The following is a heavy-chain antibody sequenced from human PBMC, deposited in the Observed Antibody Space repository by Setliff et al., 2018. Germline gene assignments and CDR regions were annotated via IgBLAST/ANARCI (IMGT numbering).Heavy chain of an antibody. Sequence: SVKVSCKASGYTFTNYGITWVRQAPGQGLEWMGGIIPLLETAKYAQKFQGRVTITADKSTSTGYMELSSLRSEDTAVYYCARFASGVSDAFGIWGQGTMVTVSS. J-gene: IGHJ3*02. CDR1: GYTFTNYG. D-gene: IGHD1-26*01. V-gene: IGHV1-69*06. CDR2: IIPLLETA. CDR3: ARFASGVSDAFGI.